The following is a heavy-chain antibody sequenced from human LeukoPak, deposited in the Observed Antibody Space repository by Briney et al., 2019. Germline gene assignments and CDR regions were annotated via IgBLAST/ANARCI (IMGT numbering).Heavy chain of an antibody. CDR2: ISYSSRTT. CDR1: GFTFSSYS. D-gene: IGHD4-17*01. CDR3: ARDYGDYGASDY. Sequence: GGSLRLSCAASGFTFSSYSTNWVRQAPGKGLEWVSYISYSSRTTYYADSVKGRFTISRDNVKNSLYLQMNSLRAEDTAVYYCARDYGDYGASDYWGQGTLVTVSS. J-gene: IGHJ4*02. V-gene: IGHV3-48*01.